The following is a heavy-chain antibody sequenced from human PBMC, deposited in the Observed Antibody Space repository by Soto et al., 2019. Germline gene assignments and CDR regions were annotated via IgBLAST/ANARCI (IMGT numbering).Heavy chain of an antibody. V-gene: IGHV1-3*01. Sequence: QVQLVQSGAEVKKPGASVKVSCKASGYTFTSYAMHWVRQAPGQRLEWMGWINAGNGNTKYSQKFQGRVTITRDTSASTAYMELSSLRSEDTAVXXCXXXXXXFWSGYYSGYWGQGTLVTXSS. J-gene: IGHJ4*02. CDR3: XXXXXXFWSGYYSGY. D-gene: IGHD3-3*01. CDR1: GYTFTSYA. CDR2: INAGNGNT.